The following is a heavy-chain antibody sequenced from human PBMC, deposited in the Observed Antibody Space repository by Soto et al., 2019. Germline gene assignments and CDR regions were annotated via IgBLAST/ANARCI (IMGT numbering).Heavy chain of an antibody. CDR1: GFAFRSHW. CDR2: IDNYGGEK. CDR3: ARSLVVIVAATTNFYYYGMDV. D-gene: IGHD2-15*01. J-gene: IGHJ6*02. V-gene: IGHV3-7*01. Sequence: GGSLRLSCAASGFAFRSHWMTWVRQAPGKGLEWVASIDNYGGEKYYMDSVKGRFTISSDNSKNTLYLQMNSLRAEDTAVYYCARSLVVIVAATTNFYYYGMDVWGQGTTVTVSS.